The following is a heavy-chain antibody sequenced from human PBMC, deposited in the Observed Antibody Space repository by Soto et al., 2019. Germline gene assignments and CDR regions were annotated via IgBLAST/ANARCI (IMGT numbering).Heavy chain of an antibody. Sequence: TLSLTCTGSGCSISNYYCNWIRQPAGKGLEWIGRIDTSGSTNYNPSLKSRVTMSVDTSKQEFSLKLSSVTAADTALYYCARGGQDFWSGPFDYWGRGALVTVSS. J-gene: IGHJ4*02. CDR1: GCSISNYY. D-gene: IGHD3-3*01. CDR3: ARGGQDFWSGPFDY. V-gene: IGHV4-4*07. CDR2: IDTSGST.